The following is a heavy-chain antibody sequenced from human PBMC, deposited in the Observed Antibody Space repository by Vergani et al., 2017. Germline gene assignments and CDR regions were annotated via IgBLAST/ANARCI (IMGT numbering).Heavy chain of an antibody. CDR2: ISASGAPT. CDR1: GFIFSTYA. Sequence: EVQLVESGGVVVQPGGSLRLSCAASGFIFSTYAMSWVRQAPGKGLEWVSGISASGAPTYNADSVKGRVTISRDNSKNTLYLQMNSLRVEDTAVYYCARAYGRYDWFDYWGQRTLVTVSS. CDR3: ARAYGRYDWFDY. D-gene: IGHD1-20*01. V-gene: IGHV3-23*04. J-gene: IGHJ4*01.